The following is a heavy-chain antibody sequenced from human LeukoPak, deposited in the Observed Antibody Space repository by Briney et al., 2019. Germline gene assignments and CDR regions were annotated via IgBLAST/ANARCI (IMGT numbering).Heavy chain of an antibody. CDR2: ISGSGGST. CDR3: AKVGYSSSSGWFDP. CDR1: GFTFSSYA. V-gene: IGHV3-23*01. Sequence: GGSLRLSCAASGFTFSSYAMGWVRQAPGKGLEWVSAISGSGGSTYYADSVKGRFTISRDNSKNTLYLQMNSLRAEDTAVYYCAKVGYSSSSGWFDPWGQGTLVTVSS. D-gene: IGHD6-6*01. J-gene: IGHJ5*02.